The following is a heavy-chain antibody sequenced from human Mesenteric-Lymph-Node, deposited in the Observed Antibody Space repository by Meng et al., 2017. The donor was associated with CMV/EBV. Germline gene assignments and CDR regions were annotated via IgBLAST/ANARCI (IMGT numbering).Heavy chain of an antibody. V-gene: IGHV3-21*01. CDR3: ARDELNIAAAKSGLHLTSDY. Sequence: GGSLRLSCAASGFTFSDHTMHWVRQAPGQGLEWVSSITSTSAYIHYADSVKGRFTISRDNAKNSLYLQMNSLRAEDTAVYYCARDELNIAAAKSGLHLTSDYWGQGTLVTVSS. CDR1: GFTFSDHT. CDR2: ITSTSAYI. D-gene: IGHD6-13*01. J-gene: IGHJ4*02.